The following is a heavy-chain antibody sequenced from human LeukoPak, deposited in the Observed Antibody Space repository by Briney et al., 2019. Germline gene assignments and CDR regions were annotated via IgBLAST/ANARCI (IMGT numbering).Heavy chain of an antibody. Sequence: ASVKVSCKASGYTFTGYYMHWVRQAPGQGLEWMGWINPNSGGTNYAQKFQGRVTMTRDTSISTAYMELSRLRSDDTAVYYCARSYYYYDSSGYYRHYYYYYGVDVWGQGTTVTVSS. CDR1: GYTFTGYY. J-gene: IGHJ6*02. D-gene: IGHD3-22*01. V-gene: IGHV1-2*02. CDR2: INPNSGGT. CDR3: ARSYYYYDSSGYYRHYYYYYGVDV.